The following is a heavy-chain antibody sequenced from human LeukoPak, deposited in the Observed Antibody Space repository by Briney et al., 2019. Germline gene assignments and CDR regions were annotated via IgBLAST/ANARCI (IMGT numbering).Heavy chain of an antibody. J-gene: IGHJ3*02. CDR3: ARVGVGYSSGLEGAFDI. D-gene: IGHD6-19*01. CDR2: IYYSGST. V-gene: IGHV4-59*01. CDR1: GGSINSYY. Sequence: SETLSLTCTVSGGSINSYYWSWIRQPPGKGLEWIGYIYYSGSTNYNPSLKSRVTISVDTSKNQFSLKLSSVTAADTAVYYCARVGVGYSSGLEGAFDIWGQGTMVTVSS.